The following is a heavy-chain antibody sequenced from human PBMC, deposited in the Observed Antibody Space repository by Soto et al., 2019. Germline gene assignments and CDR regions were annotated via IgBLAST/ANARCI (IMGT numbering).Heavy chain of an antibody. J-gene: IGHJ4*02. Sequence: GGSLRLSCAASGFTFSSYWMHWVRQAPGKGLVWVSRINSDGSSTSYADSVKGRFTISRDNSKNTLYLQMNSLRAEDTAVYYCARDHDSSSWYGYLDFWGQGTLVTVSS. CDR1: GFTFSSYW. CDR2: INSDGSST. D-gene: IGHD6-13*01. V-gene: IGHV3-74*01. CDR3: ARDHDSSSWYGYLDF.